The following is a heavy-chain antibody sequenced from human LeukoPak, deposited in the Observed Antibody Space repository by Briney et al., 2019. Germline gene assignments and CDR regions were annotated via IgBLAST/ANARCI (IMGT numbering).Heavy chain of an antibody. J-gene: IGHJ4*02. D-gene: IGHD1-26*01. V-gene: IGHV3-21*01. CDR2: IAISATYI. CDR1: GFILSDYN. CDR3: TRDLSATARAYDY. Sequence: GGSLRLYCAASGFILSDYNMNWVRQAPGKGLEWVSFIAISATYITYADSVKGRFTISRENAKNSLYLQMNSLRAEDTAVYYCTRDLSATARAYDYWGQGTLVTVSS.